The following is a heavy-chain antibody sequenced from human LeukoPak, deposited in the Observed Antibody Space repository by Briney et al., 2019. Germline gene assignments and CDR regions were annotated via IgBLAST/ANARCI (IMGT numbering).Heavy chain of an antibody. D-gene: IGHD5-12*01. CDR2: IYYSGST. CDR3: ARVSGYDWESFYDY. CDR1: GGSISSYY. Sequence: SETLSLTCTVSGGSISSYYWSWIRQPPGKGLEWIGYIYYSGSTNYNPSLKSRVTISVDTSKNQFSLKLSSVTAADTAVYYCARVSGYDWESFYDYWGQGTLVTVSS. J-gene: IGHJ4*02. V-gene: IGHV4-59*01.